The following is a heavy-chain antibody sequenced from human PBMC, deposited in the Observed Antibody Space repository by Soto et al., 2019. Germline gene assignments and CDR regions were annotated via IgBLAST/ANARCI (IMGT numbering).Heavy chain of an antibody. CDR3: ARVDDFWSGYYPIDY. CDR1: GFTFSSYS. V-gene: IGHV3-48*01. Sequence: EVQLVESGGGLVQPGGSLRLSCAASGFTFSSYSMNWVRQAPGKGLEWVSYISSSSSTIYYADSVKGRFTISRDNAKNSLYLQMNSLRAEDTAVYYCARVDDFWSGYYPIDYWGQGTPVTVSS. D-gene: IGHD3-3*01. CDR2: ISSSSSTI. J-gene: IGHJ4*02.